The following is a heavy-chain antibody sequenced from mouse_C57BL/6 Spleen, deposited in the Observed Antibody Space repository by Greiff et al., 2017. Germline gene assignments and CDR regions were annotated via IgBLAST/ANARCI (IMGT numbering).Heavy chain of an antibody. D-gene: IGHD1-1*01. V-gene: IGHV1-82*01. Sequence: VQLQQSGPELVKPGASVKISCKASGYAFSSSWMNWVKQRPGKGLEWIGRIYPGDGDTNYNGKFKGKATLTADKSSSTAYMQLSSLTSEDSAVYFCARGGTTPFDVWGTGTTVTVSS. CDR3: ARGGTTPFDV. CDR1: GYAFSSSW. J-gene: IGHJ1*03. CDR2: IYPGDGDT.